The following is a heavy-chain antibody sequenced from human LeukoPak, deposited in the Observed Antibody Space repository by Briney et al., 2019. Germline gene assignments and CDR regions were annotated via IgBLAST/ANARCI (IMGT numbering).Heavy chain of an antibody. D-gene: IGHD3-3*01. CDR3: ARSTEWYADY. CDR1: GFNFNIYS. CDR2: ITSSSSTI. J-gene: IGHJ4*02. V-gene: IGHV3-48*01. Sequence: QPGGSLRLSCAASGFNFNIYSMNWVRQAPGKGLEWVSYITSSSSTIYYPDSVRGRFIISGDNAKKSVYLQLNNLRADDTAVYYCARSTEWYADYWGQGSLVTVSS.